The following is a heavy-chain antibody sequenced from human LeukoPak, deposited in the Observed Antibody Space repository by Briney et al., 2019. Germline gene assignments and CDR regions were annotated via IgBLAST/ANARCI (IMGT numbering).Heavy chain of an antibody. CDR1: GFTFSSYA. D-gene: IGHD4-17*01. V-gene: IGHV3-23*01. CDR3: AKGPDYGELYYFDY. CDR2: ISGSGGST. J-gene: IGHJ4*02. Sequence: PGGSLRLSCAASGFTFSSYAMSWVRQAPGKGLEWASAISGSGGSTYYADSVKGRFTISRDNSKNTLYLQMNSLRAEDTAVYYCAKGPDYGELYYFDYWGQGTLVTVSS.